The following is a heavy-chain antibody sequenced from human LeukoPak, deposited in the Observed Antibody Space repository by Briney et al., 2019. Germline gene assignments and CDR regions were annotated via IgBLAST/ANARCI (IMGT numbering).Heavy chain of an antibody. Sequence: GGSLRLSCAASGFSFSSYNMNWVRLAPGKGLEWVSAISGSGGSTYYADSVKGRFTISRDNSKNTLYLQMNSLRAEDTAVYYCANMVVTRVNDAFDIWGQGTMVTVSS. CDR1: GFSFSSYN. CDR2: ISGSGGST. D-gene: IGHD4-23*01. J-gene: IGHJ3*02. V-gene: IGHV3-23*01. CDR3: ANMVVTRVNDAFDI.